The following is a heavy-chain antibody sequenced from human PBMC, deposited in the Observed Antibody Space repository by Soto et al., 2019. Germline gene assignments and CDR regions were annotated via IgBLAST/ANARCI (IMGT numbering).Heavy chain of an antibody. D-gene: IGHD3-10*01. J-gene: IGHJ4*01. V-gene: IGHV3-23*01. CDR2: ISGSGETP. CDR1: GFTFSNYP. CDR3: ATDRRITMVRGLLRAFDS. Sequence: PGGSLRLSCAASGFTFSNYPMSWVRQAPGKGLEWVSGISGSGETPYYADAVKRRLTIPRDNYKNMLSLQMNSLRAEDTAVYYCATDRRITMVRGLLRAFDSWGQGHLVTVSS.